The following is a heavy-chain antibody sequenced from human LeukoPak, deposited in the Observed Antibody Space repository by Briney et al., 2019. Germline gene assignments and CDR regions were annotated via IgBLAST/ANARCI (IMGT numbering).Heavy chain of an antibody. D-gene: IGHD3-22*01. CDR3: ARDAYYYDSSEVVY. CDR2: ISSSGSTI. J-gene: IGHJ4*02. Sequence: PGGSLRLSCAASGFTFSNAWMNWVRQAPGKGLEWVSYISSSGSTIYYADSVKGRFTISRDNAKNSLYLQMNSLRAEDTAVYYCARDAYYYDSSEVVYWGQGTLVTVSS. CDR1: GFTFSNAW. V-gene: IGHV3-48*04.